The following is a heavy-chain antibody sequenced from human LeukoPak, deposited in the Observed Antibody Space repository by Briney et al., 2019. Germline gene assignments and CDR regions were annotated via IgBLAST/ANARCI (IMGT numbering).Heavy chain of an antibody. CDR3: ARAQSNQMATKI. D-gene: IGHD5-24*01. CDR2: IYYSGST. J-gene: IGHJ4*02. Sequence: WIRQPPGKGLEWIGSIYYSGSTYYNPSLKSRVTISVDTSKNQFSLKLSSVTAADTAVYYCARAQSNQMATKIWGQGTLVTVSS. V-gene: IGHV4-39*07.